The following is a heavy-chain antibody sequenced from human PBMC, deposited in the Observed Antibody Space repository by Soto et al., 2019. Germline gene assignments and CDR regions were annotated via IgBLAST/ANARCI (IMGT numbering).Heavy chain of an antibody. V-gene: IGHV1-2*02. Sequence: QVQLVQSGAEVQTPGASVKVSCKASGYTFTDYYVHWVRQAPGQGLEWMGWINPDSGVTDYAQKFQGRVTLTRDTSITTAYMELSRLRSDDTAVYYCARERDNDGSGSYYAWGQGTLVTVSS. D-gene: IGHD3-10*01. CDR2: INPDSGVT. CDR3: ARERDNDGSGSYYA. J-gene: IGHJ5*02. CDR1: GYTFTDYY.